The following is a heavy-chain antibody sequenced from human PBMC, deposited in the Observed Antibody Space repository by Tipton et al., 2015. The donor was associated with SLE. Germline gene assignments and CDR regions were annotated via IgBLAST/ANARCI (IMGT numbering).Heavy chain of an antibody. Sequence: SLRLSCAASGFPFSSYWMSWVRQAPGKGLEWVANIKQDGSEKYYVDSVKGRFTISRDNAKNSPYLQMNSLRAEDTAVYYCARGYIVVVTGYYYGMDVWGQGTTVTVSS. CDR1: GFPFSSYW. CDR2: IKQDGSEK. J-gene: IGHJ6*02. CDR3: ARGYIVVVTGYYYGMDV. V-gene: IGHV3-7*01. D-gene: IGHD2-21*02.